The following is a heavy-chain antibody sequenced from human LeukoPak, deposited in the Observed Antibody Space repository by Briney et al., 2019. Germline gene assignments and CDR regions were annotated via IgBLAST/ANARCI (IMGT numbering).Heavy chain of an antibody. CDR2: ISYGGNT. J-gene: IGHJ4*02. CDR3: ARGLSISSGSYPVGYYFDF. D-gene: IGHD3-22*01. Sequence: KASETLSLTCTVSGGSISTYYWSWLRQPPGKGLEWIGYISYGGNTNYNPSLKSRVTMSADASKKQFSLEVTSVTAADTAVYFCARGLSISSGSYPVGYYFDFWGLGTLVTVSS. V-gene: IGHV4-59*01. CDR1: GGSISTYY.